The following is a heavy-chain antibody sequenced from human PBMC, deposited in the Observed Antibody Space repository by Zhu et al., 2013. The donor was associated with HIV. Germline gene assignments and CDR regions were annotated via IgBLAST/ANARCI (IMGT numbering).Heavy chain of an antibody. V-gene: IGHV1-58*01. J-gene: IGHJ4*02. CDR2: IVVGSGNT. CDR1: GFTFTSSA. Sequence: QMQLVQSGPEVKKPGTSVKVSCKASGFTFTSSAVQWVRQARGQRLEWIGWIVVGSGNTNYAQKFQERVTITRDMSTSTAYMELSSLRSEDTAVYYCAAEDPYYYDSSGYYQPYYFDYWGQGTLVDRLL. D-gene: IGHD3-22*01. CDR3: AAEDPYYYDSSGYYQPYYFDY.